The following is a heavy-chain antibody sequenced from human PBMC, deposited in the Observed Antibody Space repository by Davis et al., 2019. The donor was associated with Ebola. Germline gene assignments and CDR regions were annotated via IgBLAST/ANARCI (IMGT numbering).Heavy chain of an antibody. V-gene: IGHV5-51*01. CDR1: GYSFTTYC. CDR2: ACPGESDS. J-gene: IGHJ6*02. CDR3: ARHSAGLDF. Sequence: GESLKISCTGFGYSFTTYCTTWVRQEAGKGLEWMGIACPGESDSRYSPSFQGQVTISVDKSINTAYLQWGSLKASDSALYYCARHSAGLDFWGQGTTVTVSS.